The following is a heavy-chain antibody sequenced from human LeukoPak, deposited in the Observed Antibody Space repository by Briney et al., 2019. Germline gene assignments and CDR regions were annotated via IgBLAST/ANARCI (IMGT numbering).Heavy chain of an antibody. V-gene: IGHV3-11*01. D-gene: IGHD4-17*01. CDR2: ISSSGTTI. Sequence: GGSLRLPCAASGFTFSDYYLSWIRQAPGKGLEWVSYISSSGTTIYYADSVKGRFTISRGNAKNSLYLQMNSLRAEDTAVYYCARRTVTRDWYFDLWGRGTLVTVSS. J-gene: IGHJ2*01. CDR3: ARRTVTRDWYFDL. CDR1: GFTFSDYY.